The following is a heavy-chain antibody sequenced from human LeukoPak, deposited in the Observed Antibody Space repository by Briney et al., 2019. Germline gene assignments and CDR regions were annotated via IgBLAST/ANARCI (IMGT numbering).Heavy chain of an antibody. CDR3: ARDFEYSSSSDAFDI. Sequence: SETLSLTCTVSGGSISSGGYYWSCIRQPPGKGLEWIGYIYHSGSTNYNPSLKSRVTISVDRSKNQFSLKLSSVTAADTAVYYCARDFEYSSSSDAFDIWGQGTMVTVSS. J-gene: IGHJ3*02. CDR2: IYHSGST. V-gene: IGHV4-30-2*01. CDR1: GGSISSGGYY. D-gene: IGHD6-6*01.